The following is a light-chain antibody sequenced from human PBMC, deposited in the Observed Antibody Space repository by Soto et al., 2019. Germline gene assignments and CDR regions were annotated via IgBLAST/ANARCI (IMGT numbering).Light chain of an antibody. CDR3: QQYNTYPVWT. J-gene: IGKJ1*01. CDR1: QSITKY. V-gene: IGKV1-5*03. Sequence: DIQMTQSPSTLSASVGDRVTITCRATQSITKYLAWYQQKPGKAPKLLISKASTLKIGVPSRFSGSGSGTEFTLTISSLQPDDFATYYCQQYNTYPVWTFGQGTKVEIK. CDR2: KAS.